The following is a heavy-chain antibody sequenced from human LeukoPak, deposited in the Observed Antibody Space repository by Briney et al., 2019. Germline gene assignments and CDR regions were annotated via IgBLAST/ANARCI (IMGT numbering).Heavy chain of an antibody. Sequence: PGGPLNLSCAASGFTFDDYPFHWVRKPQGKGLEWVSLFSGDGGSTYYADSVKGRFTISRDNSKNSLYLQMNSLRTEDTALYYCAKDIGITGTTGYFDYWGQGTLVTVSS. CDR2: FSGDGGST. J-gene: IGHJ4*02. CDR1: GFTFDDYP. CDR3: AKDIGITGTTGYFDY. V-gene: IGHV3-43*01. D-gene: IGHD1-20*01.